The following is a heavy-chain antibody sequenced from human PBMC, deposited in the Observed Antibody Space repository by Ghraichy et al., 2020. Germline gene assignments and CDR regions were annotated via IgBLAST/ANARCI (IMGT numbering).Heavy chain of an antibody. D-gene: IGHD3-22*01. J-gene: IGHJ4*02. CDR3: AGVTYISGGEFDF. V-gene: IGHV1-2*02. CDR1: GYTFTDHY. CDR2: VYPSSAGT. Sequence: ASVKVSCKASGYTFTDHYIHWVRQAPGQGLEWMGWVYPSSAGTNYAPKFQGRVTMTRDTSISTAYMELRSLTSDDTAVYFCAGVTYISGGEFDFWGQGTLVTVSS.